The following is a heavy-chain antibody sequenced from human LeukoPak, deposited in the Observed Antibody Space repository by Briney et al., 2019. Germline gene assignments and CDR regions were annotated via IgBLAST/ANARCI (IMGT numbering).Heavy chain of an antibody. CDR2: IYSSGST. J-gene: IGHJ4*02. V-gene: IGHV3-53*04. CDR3: ARDPGGTGLDY. Sequence: GGSLRLSCAASGFTVSSNYMSWVRQAPGKGLEWVSVIYSSGSTYYADSVKGRFTISRHNSKNTLYLQLNSLRAEDTAVYYCARDPGGTGLDYWGQGTLVTVSS. CDR1: GFTVSSNY.